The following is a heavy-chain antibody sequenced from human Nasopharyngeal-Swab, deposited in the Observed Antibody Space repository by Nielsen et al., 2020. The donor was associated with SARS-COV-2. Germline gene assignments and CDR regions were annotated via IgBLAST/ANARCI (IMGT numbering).Heavy chain of an antibody. V-gene: IGHV1-69*05. Sequence: SVKVSCKASGGTFSSYAISWVRQAPGQGLEWMGGIIPIFGTANYAQKFQGRVTMTRDMSTSTVYMELSSLRSEDTAVYYCARDQASIAAMAYWGQGTLVTVSS. CDR3: ARDQASIAAMAY. CDR2: IIPIFGTA. J-gene: IGHJ4*02. D-gene: IGHD6-13*01. CDR1: GGTFSSYA.